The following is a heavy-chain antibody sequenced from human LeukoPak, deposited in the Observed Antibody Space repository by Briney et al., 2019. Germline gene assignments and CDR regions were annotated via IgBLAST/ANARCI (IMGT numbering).Heavy chain of an antibody. D-gene: IGHD3-22*01. V-gene: IGHV3-9*01. CDR2: ISWNSGSI. CDR3: AKDPFYDSGGYYFDY. J-gene: IGHJ4*02. CDR1: GFTFDDYA. Sequence: GGSLRLSCAASGFTFDDYAMHWVRQAPGKGLEWDSCISWNSGSIGYADSVKGRFTISRDNAKNSLYLQMNSLRAEDTALYYCAKDPFYDSGGYYFDYWGQGTLVTVSS.